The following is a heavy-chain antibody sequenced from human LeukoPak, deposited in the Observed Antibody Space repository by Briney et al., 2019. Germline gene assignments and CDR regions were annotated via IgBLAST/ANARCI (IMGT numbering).Heavy chain of an antibody. Sequence: XGSLRLSCAASGFTFSSNYMSWVRQAPGKGLEWVAGIYSGGSTYYPDSVKGRFTISRDNSKNTLYLQMNSLRAEDTAVYYCARDSIAAAEDYWGQGTLVTVSS. CDR2: IYSGGST. D-gene: IGHD6-13*01. V-gene: IGHV3-53*01. J-gene: IGHJ4*02. CDR3: ARDSIAAAEDY. CDR1: GFTFSSNY.